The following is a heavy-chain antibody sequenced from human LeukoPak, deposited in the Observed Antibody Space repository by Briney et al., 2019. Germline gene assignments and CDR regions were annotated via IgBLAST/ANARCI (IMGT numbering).Heavy chain of an antibody. J-gene: IGHJ4*02. CDR1: GGSISSSSYY. V-gene: IGHV4-39*01. D-gene: IGHD4-11*01. CDR3: ASFLRTVMFSPPIDY. Sequence: SETLSLTCTVSGGSISSSSYYWGWIRQPPGKGLEWIGSIYYSGSTYYNPSLKSRVTISVDTSKNQFSLKLSSVTAADTAVYYCASFLRTVMFSPPIDYWGQGTLVTVSS. CDR2: IYYSGST.